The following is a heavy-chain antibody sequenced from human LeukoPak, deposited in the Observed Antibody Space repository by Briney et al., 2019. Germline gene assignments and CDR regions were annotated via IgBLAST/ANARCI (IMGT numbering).Heavy chain of an antibody. CDR1: GFTFSSYA. D-gene: IGHD1-26*01. J-gene: IGHJ4*02. Sequence: GGSLRLSCAASGFTFSSYAMHWVRQAPGKGLEWVAVISYDGSNKYYADSVKGRFTISRDNSKNTLYLQMNSLRAEDTAVYYCAKRGAEVGTTVAPGDYWGQGTLLTVSS. CDR3: AKRGAEVGTTVAPGDY. CDR2: ISYDGSNK. V-gene: IGHV3-30*04.